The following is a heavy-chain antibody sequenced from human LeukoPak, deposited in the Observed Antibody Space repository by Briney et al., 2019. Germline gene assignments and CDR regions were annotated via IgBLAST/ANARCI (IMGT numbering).Heavy chain of an antibody. D-gene: IGHD5-24*01. J-gene: IGHJ5*02. CDR3: ARPSPPGDGYNPPDH. CDR2: ISHDARTK. Sequence: PEKSLTLSCVVSGFNFDNFAMHWVRQPLGKGLEWVAVISHDARTKYYADSMKGRITISRDNSKNTLFLQMNNLRTEDTAVYFCARPSPPGDGYNPPDHWDQGTLVTVSS. CDR1: GFNFDNFA. V-gene: IGHV3-30*04.